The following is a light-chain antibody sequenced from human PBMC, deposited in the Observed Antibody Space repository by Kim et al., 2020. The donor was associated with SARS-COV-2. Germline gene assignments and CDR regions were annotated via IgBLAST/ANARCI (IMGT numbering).Light chain of an antibody. CDR2: VNSDGSH. Sequence: QLVLTQSPSASASLGASVKLTCTLSSGHSSYAIAWHQQQPEKGPRYLMKVNSDGSHNKGDGIPDRFSGSSSGAERYLTISSLQSEDESDYYCQTWGTGNVVFGGGTQLTVL. V-gene: IGLV4-69*01. J-gene: IGLJ2*01. CDR1: SGHSSYA. CDR3: QTWGTGNVV.